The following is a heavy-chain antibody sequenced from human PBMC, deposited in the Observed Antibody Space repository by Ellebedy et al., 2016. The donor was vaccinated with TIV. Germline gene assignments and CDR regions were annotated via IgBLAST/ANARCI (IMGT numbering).Heavy chain of an antibody. CDR1: GFSFSSYA. J-gene: IGHJ4*02. V-gene: IGHV3-23*01. Sequence: GGSLRLSCAASGFSFSSYAMSCVPHAPGKRLEWISSIDHGGGNTYYADSVEGRFTISRDSSKNTLYLQVDSLRAEDTAVYYCARYFDWLSLMHYFDYWGQGTLVTVSS. CDR2: IDHGGGNT. D-gene: IGHD3-9*01. CDR3: ARYFDWLSLMHYFDY.